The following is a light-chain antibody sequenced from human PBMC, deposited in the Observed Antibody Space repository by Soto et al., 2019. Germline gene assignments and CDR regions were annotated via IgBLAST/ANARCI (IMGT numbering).Light chain of an antibody. CDR1: QNIRSD. CDR3: QHYNNWPPWT. CDR2: DAS. Sequence: EIVMSQSPATLSVSPGERATLSCRASQNIRSDLAWYQQTPGQAPTLLIYDASTRATGIPDRFSGSGSGTEFTLTISSLQSEDFAVYYCQHYNNWPPWTFGQGTKVDIK. J-gene: IGKJ1*01. V-gene: IGKV3-15*01.